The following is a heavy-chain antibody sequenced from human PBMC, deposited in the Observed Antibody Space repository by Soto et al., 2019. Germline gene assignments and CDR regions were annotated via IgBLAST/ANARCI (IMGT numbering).Heavy chain of an antibody. CDR1: GFTVNTNY. Sequence: LRLSCAVSGFTVNTNYMSWVRQAPGKGLEWISVIYSGGSTYYADAVRGRFTISRDDSKNTVYLQMNSLRAEDTAVYYCARSYDFWSGYLPDAFDFWGQGTMVTV. CDR2: IYSGGST. D-gene: IGHD3-3*01. CDR3: ARSYDFWSGYLPDAFDF. J-gene: IGHJ3*01. V-gene: IGHV3-53*01.